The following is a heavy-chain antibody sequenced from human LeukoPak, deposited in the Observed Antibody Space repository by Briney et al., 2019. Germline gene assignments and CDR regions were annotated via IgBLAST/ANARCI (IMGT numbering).Heavy chain of an antibody. J-gene: IGHJ4*02. V-gene: IGHV3-23*01. D-gene: IGHD3-22*01. Sequence: PGGSLRLSCAASRFTFSSYAMSWVRQAPGKGLEWVSAISGSGGSTYYADSVKGRFTVSRDNSKNTLYLQMNSLRAEDTAVYYCAKDHWYYYDSSGYNYFDYWGQGTLVTVSS. CDR3: AKDHWYYYDSSGYNYFDY. CDR1: RFTFSSYA. CDR2: ISGSGGST.